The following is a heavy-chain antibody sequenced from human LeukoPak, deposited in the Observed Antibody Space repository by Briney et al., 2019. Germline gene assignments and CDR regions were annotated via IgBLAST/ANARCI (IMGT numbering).Heavy chain of an antibody. V-gene: IGHV3-30*03. CDR1: GFTFSSYG. Sequence: PGGSLRLSCAASGFTFSSYGMHWVRQAPGKGLEWVAVISYDGSNKYYADSVKGRFTISRDNSKNTLYLQMNSLRAEDTAVYYCVPSLGGYFDYWGQGTLVTVSS. CDR3: VPSLGGYFDY. CDR2: ISYDGSNK. D-gene: IGHD3-16*01. J-gene: IGHJ4*02.